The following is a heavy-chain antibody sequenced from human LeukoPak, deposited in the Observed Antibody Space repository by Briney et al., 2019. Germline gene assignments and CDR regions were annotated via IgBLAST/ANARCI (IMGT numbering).Heavy chain of an antibody. CDR3: ARDESGIAAAGTLNFDY. CDR1: GFTFSSYG. V-gene: IGHV3-33*01. CDR2: IWYDGSNK. J-gene: IGHJ4*02. D-gene: IGHD6-13*01. Sequence: GGSLRLSCAASGFTFSSYGMPWVRQAPGRGLEWVAVIWYDGSNKYYADSVKGRFTISRDNSKNTLYLQMNSLRAEDTAVYYCARDESGIAAAGTLNFDYWGQGTLVTVSS.